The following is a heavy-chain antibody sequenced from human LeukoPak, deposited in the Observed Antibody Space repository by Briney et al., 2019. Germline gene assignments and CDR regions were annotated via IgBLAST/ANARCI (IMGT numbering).Heavy chain of an antibody. Sequence: PGGSLRLSCAASGFTFSTFAMIWVRQPPGKGLEWVSVIYSGGYTYYADSVKGRFTISRDNAKNSLYLQMNSLTAEDTAVYYCVRASHPGGWFDPWGQGTLVTVSS. V-gene: IGHV3-21*01. J-gene: IGHJ5*02. D-gene: IGHD3-10*01. CDR2: IYSGGYT. CDR1: GFTFSTFA. CDR3: VRASHPGGWFDP.